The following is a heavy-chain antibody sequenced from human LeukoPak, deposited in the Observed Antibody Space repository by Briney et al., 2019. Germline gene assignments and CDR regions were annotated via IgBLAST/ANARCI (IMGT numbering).Heavy chain of an antibody. J-gene: IGHJ4*02. CDR2: ISSSSSYI. CDR1: GFTFSSYS. D-gene: IGHD6-13*01. Sequence: GGSLRLSCAASGFTFSSYSMNWVRQAPGKGLEWVSSISSSSSYIYYADSVKGRFTISRDNAKNSLYLQMNSLRAEDTAVYYCARDLSGSWSTLYYFDYWGQGTLVTVSS. V-gene: IGHV3-21*01. CDR3: ARDLSGSWSTLYYFDY.